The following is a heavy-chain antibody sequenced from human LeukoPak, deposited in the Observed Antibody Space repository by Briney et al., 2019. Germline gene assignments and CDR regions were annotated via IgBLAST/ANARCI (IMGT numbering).Heavy chain of an antibody. D-gene: IGHD3/OR15-3a*01. CDR1: GFVLSNFE. CDR3: AREADCGTLSCSPGDLDL. V-gene: IGHV3-48*03. Sequence: GGSLTLSCRPCGFVLSNFEKIGVRRSPGRGREWMSYISNSAYTIDYADSVKGRFTISRDNAKNSLYLQMNSLRAEDTAVYYCAREADCGTLSCSPGDLDLWGQGTLVAVSS. CDR2: ISNSAYTI. J-gene: IGHJ4*02.